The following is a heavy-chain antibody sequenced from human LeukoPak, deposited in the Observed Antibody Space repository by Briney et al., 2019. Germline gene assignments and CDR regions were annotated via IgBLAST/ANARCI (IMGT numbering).Heavy chain of an antibody. J-gene: IGHJ5*02. Sequence: GASVKVSCKASGYTFTSYYMRWVRQAPGQGLEWMGIINPSGGSTSYAQKFQGRVTMTRDTSTSTVFMELSSLRSEDTAVYYCARDHTPLKIPGNWFDPWGQGTLVTVSS. CDR3: ARDHTPLKIPGNWFDP. CDR1: GYTFTSYY. CDR2: INPSGGST. D-gene: IGHD3-10*01. V-gene: IGHV1-46*01.